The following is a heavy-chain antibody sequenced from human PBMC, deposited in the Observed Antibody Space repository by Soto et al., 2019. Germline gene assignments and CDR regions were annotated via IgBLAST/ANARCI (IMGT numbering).Heavy chain of an antibody. CDR2: ISHDGSNN. D-gene: IGHD2-2*01. CDR3: AKELISAVIPFDY. V-gene: IGHV3-30*18. J-gene: IGHJ4*02. Sequence: QVQLVESGGGVVQPGTSLRLSCAASGFTFSSFGMHWVRQAPGKGLEWVAVISHDGSNNYYADFVKGRFTISRDNSKNTLYLEVNSLRPEDTAVYYCAKELISAVIPFDYWGQGTLVTVSS. CDR1: GFTFSSFG.